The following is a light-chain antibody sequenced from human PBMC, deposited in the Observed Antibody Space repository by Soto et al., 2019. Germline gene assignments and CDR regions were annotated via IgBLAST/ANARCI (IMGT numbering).Light chain of an antibody. CDR1: QSVTTNS. CDR3: QQYGTSLFT. V-gene: IGKV3-20*01. J-gene: IGKJ5*01. Sequence: EIVLTQSPGTLSLSPGERAALSCRASQSVTTNSLAWYQQKPGQAPRLLIYAVSSRATGIPDRFSGSGSGTDFTLTISRVEPEDFAVYYWQQYGTSLFTFGQGTRLEIK. CDR2: AVS.